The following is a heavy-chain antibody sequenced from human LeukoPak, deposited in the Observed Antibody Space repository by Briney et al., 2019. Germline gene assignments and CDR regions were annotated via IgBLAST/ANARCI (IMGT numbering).Heavy chain of an antibody. CDR1: GGSFSGYY. CDR3: ARDLLYYGSGTSWFDP. Sequence: PSETLSLTCAVYGGSFSGYYWSWIRQPPGKGLEWIGEINHSGSTNYNPSLKSLVTISVDTSKNQFSLKLSSVTAADTAVYYCARDLLYYGSGTSWFDPWGQGTLVTVSS. V-gene: IGHV4-34*01. D-gene: IGHD3-10*01. CDR2: INHSGST. J-gene: IGHJ5*02.